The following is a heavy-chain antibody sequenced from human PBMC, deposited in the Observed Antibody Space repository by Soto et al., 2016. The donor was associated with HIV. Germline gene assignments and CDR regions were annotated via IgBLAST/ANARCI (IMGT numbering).Heavy chain of an antibody. CDR1: GFTFSSYA. Sequence: EVQLLESGGGLVQPGGSLRLSCAASGFTFSSYAMSWVRQAPGKGLEWVSAISGSGGSTYYADSVKGRFTISRDNSKNTLYLQMNSLRAEDTAVYYCDESISDVDIVATIDISWGQGTLVTVSS. J-gene: IGHJ4*02. D-gene: IGHD5-12*01. V-gene: IGHV3-23*01. CDR3: DESISDVDIVATIDIS. CDR2: ISGSGGST.